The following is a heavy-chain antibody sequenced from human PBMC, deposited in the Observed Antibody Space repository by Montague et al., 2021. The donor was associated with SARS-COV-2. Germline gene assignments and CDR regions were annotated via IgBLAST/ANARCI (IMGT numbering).Heavy chain of an antibody. D-gene: IGHD5-12*01. J-gene: IGHJ6*02. V-gene: IGHV4-4*08. CDR3: ASARGISGFYGYDQLYFYGMDV. Sequence: SETLSLTCTVSGVSIRNYYCSWIRQPHAKGLEWVGYSYKSESSTSNPSLTRHLIMSIDTSRNQFSLTLSSVTAAATAMSYCASARGISGFYGYDQLYFYGMDVWGQGTTVTVSS. CDR2: SYKSESS. CDR1: GVSIRNYY.